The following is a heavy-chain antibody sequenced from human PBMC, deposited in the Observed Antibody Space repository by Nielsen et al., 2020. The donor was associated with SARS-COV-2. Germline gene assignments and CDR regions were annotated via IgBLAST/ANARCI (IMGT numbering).Heavy chain of an antibody. CDR1: GYTFISFY. D-gene: IGHD5-18*01. CDR2: INPNSAGT. V-gene: IGHV1-2*06. CDR3: AKVFEDAAMANYFDY. J-gene: IGHJ4*02. Sequence: ASVKVSCKASGYTFISFYILWVRQAPGQGLEWMGRINPNSAGTNYAQKFQGRVTMARDTSINTAYMELSRLTSDDTAMYYCAKVFEDAAMANYFDYWGQGTLVTVSS.